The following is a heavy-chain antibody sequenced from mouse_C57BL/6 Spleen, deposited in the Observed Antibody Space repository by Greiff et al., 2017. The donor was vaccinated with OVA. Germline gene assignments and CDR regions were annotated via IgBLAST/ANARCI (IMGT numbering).Heavy chain of an antibody. V-gene: IGHV1-81*01. CDR2: IYPRSGNT. Sequence: QVQLKESGAELARPGASVKLSCKASGYTFTSYGISWVKQRTGQGLEWIGEIYPRSGNTYYNEKFKGKATLTADKSSSTAYMELRSLTSEDSAVYFCAREGAAQAYYFDYWGQGTTLTVSS. CDR1: GYTFTSYG. J-gene: IGHJ2*01. CDR3: AREGAAQAYYFDY. D-gene: IGHD3-2*02.